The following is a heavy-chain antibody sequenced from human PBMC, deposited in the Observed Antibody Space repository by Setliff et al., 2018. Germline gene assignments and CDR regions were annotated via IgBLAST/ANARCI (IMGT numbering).Heavy chain of an antibody. Sequence: SETLSLTCTVSGGSIRSYYWSWIRQPPGTGLEWIGSIYYSGDTYYNPSLKSRATVSVDTSTSQFSLNLTSVTAADTAVYYCARASSGWYSAYYYYMDVWGKGTTVTVSS. CDR3: ARASSGWYSAYYYYMDV. J-gene: IGHJ6*03. CDR1: GGSIRSYY. V-gene: IGHV4-59*04. CDR2: IYYSGDT. D-gene: IGHD6-19*01.